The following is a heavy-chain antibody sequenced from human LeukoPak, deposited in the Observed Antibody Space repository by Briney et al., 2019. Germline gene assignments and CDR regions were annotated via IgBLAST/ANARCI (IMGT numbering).Heavy chain of an antibody. CDR1: GFTFSSYG. CDR2: IRYDGRNK. V-gene: IGHV3-30*02. D-gene: IGHD3-22*01. Sequence: GGSLRLSCAVSGFTFSSYGMHWVRQAPGKGLQWVPFIRYDGRNKYYADSVKGRFTISRDNSKNTLYLQMNSLRAEDTAVYYCAGDHYYSHSSGSLTFLKRGDYFDYWGQGTLVTVSS. J-gene: IGHJ4*02. CDR3: AGDHYYSHSSGSLTFLKRGDYFDY.